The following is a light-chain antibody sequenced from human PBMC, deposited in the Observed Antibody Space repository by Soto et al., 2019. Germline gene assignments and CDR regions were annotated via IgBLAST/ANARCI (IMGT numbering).Light chain of an antibody. CDR3: QQYNSYPLT. CDR1: HSISRW. Sequence: DIQMTQSPSTLSASVGDRVTITCRASHSISRWLAWYQQKPVKAPKLLIYKASSLESGVPSRFRGSGSGTEITHTTSILPPDDFATYEGQQYNSYPLTFGGGTKVEIK. CDR2: KAS. V-gene: IGKV1-5*03. J-gene: IGKJ4*01.